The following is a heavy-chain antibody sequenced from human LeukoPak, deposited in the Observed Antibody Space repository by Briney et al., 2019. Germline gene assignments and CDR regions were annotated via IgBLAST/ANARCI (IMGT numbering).Heavy chain of an antibody. Sequence: GGSLRLSCAAAGFTFSNYWMHWVRQAPGKGLVWVSRIKSDGRTNYADSVKGRFTISRDNAKNTVSLQMNSLRAEDTGVYYCARAPSEIGGYYPEYFRHWVQGTLVTVSS. CDR3: ARAPSEIGGYYPEYFRH. D-gene: IGHD3-22*01. J-gene: IGHJ1*01. CDR1: GFTFSNYW. V-gene: IGHV3-74*01. CDR2: IKSDGRT.